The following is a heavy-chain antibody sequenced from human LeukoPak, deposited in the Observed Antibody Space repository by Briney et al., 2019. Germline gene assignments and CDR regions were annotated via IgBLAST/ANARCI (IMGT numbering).Heavy chain of an antibody. CDR1: GFTFSSYA. V-gene: IGHV3-74*01. Sequence: PGGSLRLSCAASGFTFSSYALHWVRQAPGKGLVWVSRINSDGSSTSYADSVKGRFTISRDNAKNTLYLQMNSLRVEDTAFYYCARNSGANVYTYSFQYWGRGTLVTVCS. CDR2: INSDGSST. J-gene: IGHJ4*02. D-gene: IGHD1-26*01. CDR3: ARNSGANVYTYSFQY.